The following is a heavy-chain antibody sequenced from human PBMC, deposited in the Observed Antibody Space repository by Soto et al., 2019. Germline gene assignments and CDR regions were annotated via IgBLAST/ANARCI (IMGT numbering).Heavy chain of an antibody. J-gene: IGHJ6*01. CDR1: GYRFTGYV. Sequence: ASVKVSCRASGYRFTGYVLHWLRRAPGQGLQWMGWINPKSGATDYAQKFQGRVTMTREMSTNTAYLELSGLRSDDTAGAKAAYHCAKSNSGGDQYFQSGMD. CDR2: INPKSGAT. V-gene: IGHV1-2*02. CDR3: AYHCAKSNSGGDQYFQSGMD. D-gene: IGHD2-21*02.